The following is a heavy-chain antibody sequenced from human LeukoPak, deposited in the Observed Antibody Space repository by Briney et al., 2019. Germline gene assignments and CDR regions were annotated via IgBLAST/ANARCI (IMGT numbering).Heavy chain of an antibody. V-gene: IGHV4-38-2*02. CDR1: GYAVSSGYY. D-gene: IGHD2-2*01. Sequence: SETLSLTCTVSGYAVSSGYYWGWIRQPPGKGLEWIGSMYHSGDTYYNPSLKSRVTISVDTSKNQLSLKLSSVTAADTAVYYCARSKAHLSTSWYGTWFDPWGQGTLVTVSS. J-gene: IGHJ5*02. CDR2: MYHSGDT. CDR3: ARSKAHLSTSWYGTWFDP.